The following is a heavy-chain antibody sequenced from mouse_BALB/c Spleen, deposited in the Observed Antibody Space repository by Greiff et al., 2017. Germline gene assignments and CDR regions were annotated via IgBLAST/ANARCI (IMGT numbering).Heavy chain of an antibody. V-gene: IGHV1S56*01. Sequence: QVQLQQSGPELVKPGASVRISCKASGYTFTSYYIHWVKQRPGQGLEWIGWIYPGNVNTKYNEKFKGKATLTADKSSSTAYMQLSSLTSEDSAVYFCARSGYYGSSPYAMDYWGQGTSVTVSS. J-gene: IGHJ4*01. CDR2: IYPGNVNT. D-gene: IGHD1-1*01. CDR3: ARSGYYGSSPYAMDY. CDR1: GYTFTSYY.